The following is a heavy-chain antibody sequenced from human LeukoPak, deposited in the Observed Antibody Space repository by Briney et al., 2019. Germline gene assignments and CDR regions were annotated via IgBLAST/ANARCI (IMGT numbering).Heavy chain of an antibody. D-gene: IGHD3-10*01. Sequence: SETLSLTCTVSGGSIGSSSYYWGWIRQPPGKGLEWIGSIYYSGSTYYNPSLKSRVTISVDTSKNQFSLKLSSVTAADTAVYYCARMMWFGESDQGFDYWGQGTLVTVSS. V-gene: IGHV4-39*01. CDR2: IYYSGST. J-gene: IGHJ4*02. CDR1: GGSIGSSSYY. CDR3: ARMMWFGESDQGFDY.